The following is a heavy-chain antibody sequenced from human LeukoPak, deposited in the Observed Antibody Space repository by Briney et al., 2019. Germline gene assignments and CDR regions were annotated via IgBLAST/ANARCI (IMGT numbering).Heavy chain of an antibody. CDR3: ARGGTRSSSSFPLDY. Sequence: SETLSLTCTVSGGSINSGGYYWSWIRQHPGKGLEWIGYIYYSGSTYYNPSLKSRVTISVDTPKNQFSLKLRSVTAADTAVYYCARGGTRSSSSFPLDYWGQGTLVTVSS. J-gene: IGHJ4*02. D-gene: IGHD6-6*01. CDR2: IYYSGST. CDR1: GGSINSGGYY. V-gene: IGHV4-31*03.